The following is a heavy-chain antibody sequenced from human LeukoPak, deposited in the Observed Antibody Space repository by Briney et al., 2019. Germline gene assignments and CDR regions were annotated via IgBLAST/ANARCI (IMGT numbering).Heavy chain of an antibody. J-gene: IGHJ1*01. CDR3: ARTGYSSGWYGGYFQH. Sequence: PSETLSLTCTVSGGSIGIYCASWIRQPPGKGLEWIGCIYSSGSTNYNPSLKSRVTISVDTSKNQFSLKLSSVTAADTAVYYCARTGYSSGWYGGYFQHWGQGTLVTVSS. D-gene: IGHD6-19*01. V-gene: IGHV4-59*12. CDR2: IYSSGST. CDR1: GGSIGIYC.